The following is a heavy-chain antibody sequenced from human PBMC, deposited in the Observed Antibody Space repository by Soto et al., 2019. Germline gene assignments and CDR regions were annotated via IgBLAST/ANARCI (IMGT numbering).Heavy chain of an antibody. V-gene: IGHV4-34*01. CDR1: GGSFSGYY. CDR3: ARYVLRFLECRSSFDP. Sequence: SETLSLTCAVYGGSFSGYYWSWIRQPPGKGLEWIGEINHSGSTNYNPSLKSRVTISVDTSKNQFSLKLSSVTAADTAVYYCARYVLRFLECRSSFDPWGQGTLVTVSS. CDR2: INHSGST. D-gene: IGHD3-3*01. J-gene: IGHJ5*02.